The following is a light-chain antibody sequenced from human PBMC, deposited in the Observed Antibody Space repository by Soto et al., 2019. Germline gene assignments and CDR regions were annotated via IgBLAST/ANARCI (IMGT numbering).Light chain of an antibody. CDR3: ADWDDSLSCWL. V-gene: IGLV1-47*02. CDR1: SSNIGDNY. CDR2: NNN. Sequence: QSVLTQPPSASGTPGQRVTISCSGGSSNIGDNYVFWYQQLPGAAPKPLIYNNNQRPSGVPDRFSGDKSGTSASLSISGLRYEDEADYHCADWDDSLSCWLFGAGTKVTV. J-gene: IGLJ3*02.